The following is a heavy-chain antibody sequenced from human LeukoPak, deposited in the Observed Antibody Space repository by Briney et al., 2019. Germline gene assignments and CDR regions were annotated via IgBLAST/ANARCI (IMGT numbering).Heavy chain of an antibody. D-gene: IGHD6-13*01. CDR1: GFTFSSYE. J-gene: IGHJ4*02. CDR3: ARGTEGYSSGWYDY. Sequence: GGSLRLSCAASGFTFSSYEMNWVRQAPGKGLEWISYISNGGRTIYYADSVKGRFTISRDNAKNSLYLQMNSLRAEDTAVYYCARGTEGYSSGWYDYWGQGTLVTVSS. V-gene: IGHV3-48*03. CDR2: ISNGGRTI.